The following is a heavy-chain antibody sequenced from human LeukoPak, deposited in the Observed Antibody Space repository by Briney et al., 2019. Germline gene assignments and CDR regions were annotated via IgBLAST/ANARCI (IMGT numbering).Heavy chain of an antibody. CDR1: GFTFSTYG. CDR3: ARSYGDSYYFDY. D-gene: IGHD4-17*01. V-gene: IGHV3-66*01. Sequence: GGSLRLSCATSGFTFSTYGMNWVRQAPGKGLEWVSVIYSGGSTYYADSVKGRFTISRDNSKNTLYLQMNSLRAEDTAVYYCARSYGDSYYFDYWGQGTLVTVSS. J-gene: IGHJ4*02. CDR2: IYSGGST.